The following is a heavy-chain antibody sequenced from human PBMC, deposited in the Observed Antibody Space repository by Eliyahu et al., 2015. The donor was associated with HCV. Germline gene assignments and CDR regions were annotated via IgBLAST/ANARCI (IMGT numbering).Heavy chain of an antibody. D-gene: IGHD6-19*01. CDR2: IDYSGGT. Sequence: QVQLQESGPGLVKPSETLSLTCTVSGGSLSTXYWXWIRXPPGKGLGWXSHIDYSGGTHNNPFLKSRXTISLDTSKNQFSLKLSSVTAADTAVYYCASGGGGIAMSGTGGWFDPWGQGTLVTVSS. J-gene: IGHJ5*02. CDR3: ASGGGGIAMSGTGGWFDP. V-gene: IGHV4-59*01. CDR1: GGSLSTXY.